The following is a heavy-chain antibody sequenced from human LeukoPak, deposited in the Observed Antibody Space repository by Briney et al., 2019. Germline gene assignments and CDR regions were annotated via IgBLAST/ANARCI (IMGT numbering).Heavy chain of an antibody. D-gene: IGHD5-18*01. CDR1: GGSFSGYY. V-gene: IGHV4-34*01. Sequence: SETLSLTCAVYGGSFSGYYWSWLRQPPGKGLEWIGEINHSGSTNYNPSLKSRVTISVDTSKNQFSLKLSSVTAADTAVYCCAGWIQLWFFDYWGQGTLVTVSS. CDR2: INHSGST. J-gene: IGHJ4*02. CDR3: AGWIQLWFFDY.